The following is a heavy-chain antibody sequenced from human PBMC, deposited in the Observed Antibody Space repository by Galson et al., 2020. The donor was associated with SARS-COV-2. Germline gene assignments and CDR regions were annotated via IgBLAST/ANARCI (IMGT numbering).Heavy chain of an antibody. D-gene: IGHD1-1*01. J-gene: IGHJ4*02. Sequence: GGSLRLSCAASGSTVSTHYMSWVRQAPGKGLEWVSVIYSGGSTYYADSVKGRFTISRDIYKRTVYLQMNSLRAEDTAVYYCARVGLLDDYYLDDWGQVTLVTVTS. CDR2: IYSGGST. CDR3: ARVGLLDDYYLDD. V-gene: IGHV3-53*01. CDR1: GSTVSTHY.